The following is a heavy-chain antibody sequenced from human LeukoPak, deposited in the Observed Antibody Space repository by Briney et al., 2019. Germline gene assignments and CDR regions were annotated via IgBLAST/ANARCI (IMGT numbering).Heavy chain of an antibody. Sequence: GGSLRLSCAASGFTFSSYWMSWVRQAPGKGLEWVANIKQDGSEKYYVDSVKGRFTISRDNAKNSLYLQTNSLRAEDTAVYYCARGLRGYSGYDFYYYYYYMDVWGKGTTVTVSS. CDR1: GFTFSSYW. J-gene: IGHJ6*03. D-gene: IGHD5-12*01. CDR2: IKQDGSEK. V-gene: IGHV3-7*01. CDR3: ARGLRGYSGYDFYYYYYYMDV.